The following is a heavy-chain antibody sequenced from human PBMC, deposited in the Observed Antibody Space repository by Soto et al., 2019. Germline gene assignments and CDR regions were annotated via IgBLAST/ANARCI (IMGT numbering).Heavy chain of an antibody. CDR2: ISSSDSI. CDR1: GFTFSDYY. D-gene: IGHD2-21*01. J-gene: IGHJ4*02. CDR3: ARASWKFVDPYHFDT. Sequence: GGSLRLSCAASGFTFSDYYMSWIRHAPGKGLEWVSYISSSDSIYYADSVKGRFTISRDNAKNSLYLQWGSLRASDTAMYYCARASWKFVDPYHFDTWGQGTLVTVSS. V-gene: IGHV3-11*01.